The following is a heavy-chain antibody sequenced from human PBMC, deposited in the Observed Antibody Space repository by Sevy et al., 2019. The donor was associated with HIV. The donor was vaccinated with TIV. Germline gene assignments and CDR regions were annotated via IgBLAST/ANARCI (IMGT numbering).Heavy chain of an antibody. Sequence: GSLRLSWAASGFTFSNYNMNWVRQPPGKGLEGVSSISSNGTYIDYGDSLKGRITISRDNAKNSLYRQVNSLRAEDTAVYYCAGHYYGLDVWGQGTTVTVSS. V-gene: IGHV3-21*01. J-gene: IGHJ6*02. CDR1: GFTFSNYN. CDR2: ISSNGTYI. CDR3: AGHYYGLDV.